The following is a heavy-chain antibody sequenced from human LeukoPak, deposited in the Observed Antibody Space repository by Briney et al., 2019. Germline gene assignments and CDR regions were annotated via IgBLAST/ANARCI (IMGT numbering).Heavy chain of an antibody. Sequence: SETLSLTCAVYGGSFSGYYWSWIRQPPGKGLEWIGEINHSGSTNYNPSLKSRVTISVDTSKNQFSLKLSSVTAADTAVYYCARDMVRGEGMDYYYGMDVWGKGTTVTVSS. CDR1: GGSFSGYY. CDR2: INHSGST. J-gene: IGHJ6*04. V-gene: IGHV4-34*01. CDR3: ARDMVRGEGMDYYYGMDV. D-gene: IGHD3-10*01.